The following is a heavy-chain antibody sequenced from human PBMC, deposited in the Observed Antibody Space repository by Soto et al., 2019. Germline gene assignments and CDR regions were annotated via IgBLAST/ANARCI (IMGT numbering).Heavy chain of an antibody. Sequence: EVQLVESGGGLVQPGGSLRLSCAASGFTISNNYMNWVRQAPGKGLEWVSFIYSGDSTNYADSVKGRFTISRDNSKTAVYLQLSPLRAGDRAVYYCAGGGGATGEYYYHYYTLDVWGQGTTVTVSS. CDR2: IYSGDST. J-gene: IGHJ6*02. D-gene: IGHD1-26*01. CDR3: AGGGGATGEYYYHYYTLDV. V-gene: IGHV3-53*01. CDR1: GFTISNNY.